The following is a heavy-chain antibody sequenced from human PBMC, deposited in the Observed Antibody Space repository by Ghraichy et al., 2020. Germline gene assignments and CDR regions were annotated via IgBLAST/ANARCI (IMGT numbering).Heavy chain of an antibody. D-gene: IGHD3-9*01. V-gene: IGHV3-49*03. CDR1: GFTFGDYA. Sequence: GGSLRLSCTASGFTFGDYAMSWFRQAPGKGLEWVGFIRSKAYGGTTEYAASVKGRFTISRDDSKSIAYLQMNSLKTEDTAVYYCTRLLGTHWLPKNDAFDIWGQGTMVTVSS. CDR2: IRSKAYGGTT. J-gene: IGHJ3*02. CDR3: TRLLGTHWLPKNDAFDI.